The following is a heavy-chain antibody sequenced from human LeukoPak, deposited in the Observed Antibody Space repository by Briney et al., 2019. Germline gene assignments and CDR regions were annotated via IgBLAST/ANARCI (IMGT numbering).Heavy chain of an antibody. Sequence: GGSLRLSCAASGFTSSSYAMHWVRQAPGKGLEWVAVISYDGSSQWYADSVKGRFTISRDNSKNTLYVQMNSLRAEDTAVYYCARDRMEIIVAGTVDYWGQGTLVTVSS. CDR2: ISYDGSSQ. CDR3: ARDRMEIIVAGTVDY. CDR1: GFTSSSYA. D-gene: IGHD6-19*01. V-gene: IGHV3-30*04. J-gene: IGHJ4*02.